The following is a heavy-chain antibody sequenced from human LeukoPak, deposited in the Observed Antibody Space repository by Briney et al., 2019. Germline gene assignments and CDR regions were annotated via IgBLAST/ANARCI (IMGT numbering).Heavy chain of an antibody. J-gene: IGHJ4*02. D-gene: IGHD7-27*01. CDR3: ARDHTGDY. V-gene: IGHV3-48*03. CDR1: GFIFSDYD. Sequence: SGVSLRLSCAVSGFIFSDYDMNWVRQAPGKGLEWVSFITRSGSVIYYADSVRGRFTISRDNANNSLHLQMNSLRAEDTAVYYCARDHTGDYWGQGTLVTVSS. CDR2: ITRSGSVI.